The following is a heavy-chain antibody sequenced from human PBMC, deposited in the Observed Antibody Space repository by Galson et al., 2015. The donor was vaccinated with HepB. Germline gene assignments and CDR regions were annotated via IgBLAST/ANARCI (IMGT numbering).Heavy chain of an antibody. D-gene: IGHD5-12*01. Sequence: SVKVSCKASGSTFTSYYMHWVRQAPGQGLEWMGIINPSGGSTSYAQKFQGRVTMTRDTSTSTVYMELGSLRSEDTAVYYCARDPSGYSGYDSGYYYYYGMDVWGQGTTVTVSS. CDR2: INPSGGST. J-gene: IGHJ6*02. CDR1: GSTFTSYY. V-gene: IGHV1-46*03. CDR3: ARDPSGYSGYDSGYYYYYGMDV.